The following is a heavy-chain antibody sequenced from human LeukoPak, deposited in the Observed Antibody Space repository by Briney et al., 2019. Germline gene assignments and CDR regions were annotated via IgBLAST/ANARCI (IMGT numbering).Heavy chain of an antibody. J-gene: IGHJ3*02. Sequence: GGSLRLSCAASGFTFSSYWMSWVRQAPGKGLEWVANIKQDGSEKYYVDSVKGRFTISRDNAKNSLYLQMNSLRAEDTAVYYCARGPTPHCSSTSCYWNDAFDIWGQGTMVTVSS. V-gene: IGHV3-7*01. D-gene: IGHD2-2*01. CDR3: ARGPTPHCSSTSCYWNDAFDI. CDR2: IKQDGSEK. CDR1: GFTFSSYW.